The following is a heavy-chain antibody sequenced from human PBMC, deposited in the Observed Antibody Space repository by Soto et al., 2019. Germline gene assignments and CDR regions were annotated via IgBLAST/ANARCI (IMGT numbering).Heavy chain of an antibody. CDR3: EKDWTAMVYYFDY. D-gene: IGHD5-18*01. CDR1: GFTFSSYG. V-gene: IGHV3-30*18. CDR2: ISYDGSNK. Sequence: QVQLVESGGGVVQPGRSRRLSCAASGFTFSSYGMHWVRQAPGNGLEWVAVISYDGSNKYYADSVKGRFTISRDHSKNTLYLQMNGLRAEDTGVDYCEKDWTAMVYYFDYWGQGTLVTVSS. J-gene: IGHJ4*02.